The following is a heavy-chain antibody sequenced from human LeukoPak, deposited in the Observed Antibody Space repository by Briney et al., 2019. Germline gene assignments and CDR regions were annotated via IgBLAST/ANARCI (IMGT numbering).Heavy chain of an antibody. CDR2: INHSGST. V-gene: IGHV4-34*01. J-gene: IGHJ6*04. CDR3: ARDRLLWFGGSYYYGMDV. D-gene: IGHD3-10*01. CDR1: GGSFGGYY. Sequence: PSETLSLTCAVYGGSFGGYYWSWIRQPPGKGLEWIGEINHSGSTNYNPSLKSRVTISVDTSKNQFSLKLSSVTAADTAVYYCARDRLLWFGGSYYYGMDVWGKGTTVTVSS.